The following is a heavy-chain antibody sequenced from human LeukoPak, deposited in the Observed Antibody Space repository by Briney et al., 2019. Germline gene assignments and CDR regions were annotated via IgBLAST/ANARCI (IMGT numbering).Heavy chain of an antibody. J-gene: IGHJ6*02. CDR3: AKGDYGDYVGHYYYYGMDV. CDR2: IYIDGTT. Sequence: GGSLRLSCAASGFIVSHNYMTWVRQAPGKGLEWISVIYIDGTTYYADSVKGRFTISRDNSKNTLYLQMNSLRAEDTAVYYCAKGDYGDYVGHYYYYGMDVWGQGTAVTVSS. CDR1: GFIVSHNY. D-gene: IGHD4-17*01. V-gene: IGHV3-53*01.